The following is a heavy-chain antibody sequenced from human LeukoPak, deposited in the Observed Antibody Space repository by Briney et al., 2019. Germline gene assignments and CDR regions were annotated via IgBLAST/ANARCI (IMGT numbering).Heavy chain of an antibody. V-gene: IGHV3-23*01. D-gene: IGHD3-16*01. CDR1: GFTFSNFG. CDR3: AKRSSLNYFDS. J-gene: IGHJ4*02. Sequence: PGGSLRLSCAASGFTFSNFGMSRVRQAPGNGLEWVSAISAGGGTYYADTVKGRFTISRDNSKNTLYLQMSSLRAEDTAVYYCAKRSSLNYFDSWGQGTLVTVSS. CDR2: ISAGGGT.